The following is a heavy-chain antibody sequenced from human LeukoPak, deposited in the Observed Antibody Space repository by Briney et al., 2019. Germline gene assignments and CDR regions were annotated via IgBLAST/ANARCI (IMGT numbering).Heavy chain of an antibody. J-gene: IGHJ4*02. CDR1: GFTFSSYG. CDR2: IWYDGSNK. V-gene: IGHV3-33*06. Sequence: GRSLRLSCAASGFTFSSYGMHWVRQAPGKGLEWVAVIWYDGSNKYYADSVKGRFTISRDNSKNTLYLQMNSLRAEDTAVYYCAKARSGSSSWYSLDYWGQGTLVTVSS. D-gene: IGHD6-13*01. CDR3: AKARSGSSSWYSLDY.